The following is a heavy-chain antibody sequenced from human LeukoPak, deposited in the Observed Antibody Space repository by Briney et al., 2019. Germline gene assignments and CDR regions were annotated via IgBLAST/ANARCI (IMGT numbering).Heavy chain of an antibody. CDR2: IKQDGSEK. D-gene: IGHD3-3*01. Sequence: GGSLRLSCAASGFTFSSYWMSWVRQAPGKGLEWVANIKQDGSEKYYVDSVKGRFTISRDNAKNSLYLQMNSLRAEDTAVYYCARDTDDFWSGSPYYMDVWGKGTTVTVSS. CDR1: GFTFSSYW. J-gene: IGHJ6*03. CDR3: ARDTDDFWSGSPYYMDV. V-gene: IGHV3-7*01.